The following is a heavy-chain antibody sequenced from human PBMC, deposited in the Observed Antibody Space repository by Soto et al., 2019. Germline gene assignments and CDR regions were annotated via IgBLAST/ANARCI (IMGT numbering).Heavy chain of an antibody. CDR1: GFTFSSYA. V-gene: IGHV3-30-3*01. J-gene: IGHJ6*02. Sequence: GGSLRLSCAASGFTFSSYAMHWVRQAPGKGLEWVAVISYDGSNKYYADSVKGRFTISRDNSKNTLYLQMNSLRSEDTAVYYCARDENYDILTGYYIGPQPERYYYGMDVWGLCTTVTVSS. CDR2: ISYDGSNK. D-gene: IGHD3-9*01. CDR3: ARDENYDILTGYYIGPQPERYYYGMDV.